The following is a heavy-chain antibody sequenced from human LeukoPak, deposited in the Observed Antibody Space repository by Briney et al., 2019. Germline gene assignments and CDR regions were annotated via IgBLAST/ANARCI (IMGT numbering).Heavy chain of an antibody. Sequence: SETLSLTCTVSGGSIRGYYWSWIRQPPGKGLEWIGHIYTSGSTSYNPSLKSRVTISVDTSKNQFPLKLSSVTAADTAVYYCARLFSWDLRTFNIWGQGTMDTVSS. D-gene: IGHD1-26*01. J-gene: IGHJ3*02. V-gene: IGHV4-4*09. CDR1: GGSIRGYY. CDR3: ARLFSWDLRTFNI. CDR2: IYTSGST.